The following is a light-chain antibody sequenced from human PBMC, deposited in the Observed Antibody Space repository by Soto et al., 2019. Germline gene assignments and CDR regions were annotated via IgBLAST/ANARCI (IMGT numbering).Light chain of an antibody. Sequence: EIVLTQSPGTLSLAPGERATLSCRDIQNVRGTYLGWYQQKPGQAPRLLIYDASRRATGIPDRFSGSGSGTDFTLTISRLEPEDFAVYYCQQYGSSPGTFGQGTKVDIK. CDR1: QNVRGTY. V-gene: IGKV3-20*01. J-gene: IGKJ1*01. CDR2: DAS. CDR3: QQYGSSPGT.